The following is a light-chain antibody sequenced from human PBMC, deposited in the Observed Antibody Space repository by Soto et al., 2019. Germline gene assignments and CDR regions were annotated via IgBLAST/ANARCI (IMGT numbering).Light chain of an antibody. CDR1: QSISSW. CDR3: QQYNSSPWT. CDR2: KAS. J-gene: IGKJ1*01. V-gene: IGKV1-5*03. Sequence: DIQMTQSPSTLSASVGDSVTITCRASQSISSWLAWYQQKPGKAPKLLIYKASSLESGVPSRFSGSGSGTEFTLTISSLQPDDFATYHCQQYNSSPWTFGQGTKVEIK.